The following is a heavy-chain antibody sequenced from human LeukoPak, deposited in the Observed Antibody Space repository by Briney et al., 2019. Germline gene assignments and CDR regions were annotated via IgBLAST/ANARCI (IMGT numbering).Heavy chain of an antibody. Sequence: GGSLRLSCAASGFTFSNYAMSWVRQAPGKGLEWVSGINVRGGSTFYADSVRGRFTISRDNSKNTLYLQMNSLRAEDTAVYYCAKDQYCTSTSCYVGYWGQGTLVTVSS. D-gene: IGHD2-2*01. CDR3: AKDQYCTSTSCYVGY. CDR1: GFTFSNYA. CDR2: INVRGGST. V-gene: IGHV3-23*01. J-gene: IGHJ4*02.